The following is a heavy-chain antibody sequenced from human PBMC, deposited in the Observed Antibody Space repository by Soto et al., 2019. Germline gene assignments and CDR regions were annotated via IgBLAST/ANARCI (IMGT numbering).Heavy chain of an antibody. CDR3: ARMDSGLVFDY. Sequence: SETLSLTCAVYGGSFSGYYWSWIRQPPGKGLEWIGEINHSGSTNYNPSLKSRVTISVYTSKNQFSLKLSSVTAADTAVYYCARMDSGLVFDYWGQGTLVTVSS. CDR2: INHSGST. J-gene: IGHJ4*02. CDR1: GGSFSGYY. D-gene: IGHD6-25*01. V-gene: IGHV4-34*01.